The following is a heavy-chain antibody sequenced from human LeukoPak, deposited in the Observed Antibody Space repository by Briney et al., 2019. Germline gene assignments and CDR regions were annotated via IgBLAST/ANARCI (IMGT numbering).Heavy chain of an antibody. CDR2: ISGSGGST. Sequence: GGSLRLSCAASGFTFSSYAMSWVRQAPGKGLEWVSAISGSGGSTYYADSVKGRFTISRDNSKNTLYLQMNSLRAEGTAVYYCAKGRDMITFGGAWGQGTLVTVSP. D-gene: IGHD3-16*01. CDR1: GFTFSSYA. CDR3: AKGRDMITFGGA. V-gene: IGHV3-23*01. J-gene: IGHJ5*02.